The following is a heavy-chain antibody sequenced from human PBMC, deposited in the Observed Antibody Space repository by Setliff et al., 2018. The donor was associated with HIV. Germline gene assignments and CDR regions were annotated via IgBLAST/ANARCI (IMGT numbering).Heavy chain of an antibody. J-gene: IGHJ5*02. Sequence: TLSLTCTVSGSSISSGSYYWSWIRQPAGKGLEWIGQIHTTGSTNYNPSLKSRVTISVDTSKNQFSLKLGSVNAADTGAYYCARRTYGSGRFDPWGQGTLVTVSS. CDR2: IHTTGST. D-gene: IGHD6-19*01. V-gene: IGHV4-61*09. CDR3: ARRTYGSGRFDP. CDR1: GSSISSGSYY.